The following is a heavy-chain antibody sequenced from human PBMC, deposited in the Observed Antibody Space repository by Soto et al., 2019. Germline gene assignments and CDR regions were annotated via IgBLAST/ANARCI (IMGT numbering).Heavy chain of an antibody. CDR2: ISIRSGSI. CDR3: VKDTPAWRQVWGYGY. J-gene: IGHJ4*02. D-gene: IGHD7-27*01. CDR1: GFTFSRYE. V-gene: IGHV3-48*03. Sequence: PGGSLRLSCAASGFTFSRYEMNWVRQAPGKGLEWVSYISIRSGSIYYADSVKGRFTISRDDAKNSLYLQMNGLRAEDTAVYYCVKDTPAWRQVWGYGYWGQGVQVTVS.